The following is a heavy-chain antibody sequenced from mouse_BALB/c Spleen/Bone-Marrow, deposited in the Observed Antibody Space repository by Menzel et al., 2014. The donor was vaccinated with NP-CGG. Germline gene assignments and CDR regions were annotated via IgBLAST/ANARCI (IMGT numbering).Heavy chain of an antibody. J-gene: IGHJ2*01. CDR3: ARSGSSSGYFDY. CDR1: GFTFSSFG. D-gene: IGHD1-1*01. V-gene: IGHV5-17*02. Sequence: EVHLVESGGGLVQPGGSRKLSCAASGFTFSSFGMHWVRQAPEKGLEWVAYISSGSSTVYYADKVMGRFTISRDNPKNTLFLLMTSLRSEDTAMYYCARSGSSSGYFDYWGQGTTLTVSS. CDR2: ISSGSSTV.